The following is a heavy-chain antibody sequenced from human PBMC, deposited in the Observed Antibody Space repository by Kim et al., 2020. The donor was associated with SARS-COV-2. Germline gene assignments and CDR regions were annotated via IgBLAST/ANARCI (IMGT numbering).Heavy chain of an antibody. CDR1: GGSISSYY. CDR3: ARNPLIGTYYYYYMDI. D-gene: IGHD1-1*01. V-gene: IGHV4-59*08. J-gene: IGHJ6*03. CDR2: IYYFGST. Sequence: SETLSLTCSVSGGSISSYYWSWIRQPPGKGLEWIGYIYYFGSTNYNPSLKSRVTISVDTSKNQFSLKLSSVTAADTAVYYCARNPLIGTYYYYYMDIWG.